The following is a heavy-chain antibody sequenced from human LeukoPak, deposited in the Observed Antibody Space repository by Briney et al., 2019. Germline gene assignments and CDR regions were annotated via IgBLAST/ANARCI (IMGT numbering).Heavy chain of an antibody. Sequence: ASVKVSCKASGYTFTGYYIHWVRQAPGQGLEWMGIINPSGGSTSYAQKFQGRVTMTRDTSTSTVYMELSSLRSEDTAVYYCARVPVAGTGRVYWGQGTLVTVSS. V-gene: IGHV1-46*01. CDR2: INPSGGST. D-gene: IGHD6-19*01. CDR3: ARVPVAGTGRVY. J-gene: IGHJ4*02. CDR1: GYTFTGYY.